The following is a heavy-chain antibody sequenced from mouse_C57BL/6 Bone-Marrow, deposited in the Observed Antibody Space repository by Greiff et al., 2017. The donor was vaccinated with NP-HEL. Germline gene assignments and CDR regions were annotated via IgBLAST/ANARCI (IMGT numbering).Heavy chain of an antibody. Sequence: VQLVESGPGLVAPSQCLSITCTVSGFSLTSYAISWVRQPPGKGLEWLGVIWTGGGTNYNSALKSRLSISKDNSKSQVFLKMNSLQTDDTARYYCASYGSSYYYAMDYWGQGTSVTVSS. D-gene: IGHD1-1*01. CDR2: IWTGGGT. V-gene: IGHV2-9-1*01. CDR1: GFSLTSYA. CDR3: ASYGSSYYYAMDY. J-gene: IGHJ4*01.